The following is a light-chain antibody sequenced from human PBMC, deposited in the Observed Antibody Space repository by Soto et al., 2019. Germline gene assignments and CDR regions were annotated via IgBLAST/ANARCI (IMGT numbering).Light chain of an antibody. J-gene: IGKJ4*01. CDR2: GAS. CDR3: QQYGSSPRALT. CDR1: QSVSSSY. Sequence: EMVLTQSPGTLSLSPGERATLSCRASQSVSSSYLAWYQQKPGQAPRLLIYGASSRATGIPDRFSGSGSGTDFTSTISRLEPEDLAVYYCQQYGSSPRALTFGGGTKVELK. V-gene: IGKV3-20*01.